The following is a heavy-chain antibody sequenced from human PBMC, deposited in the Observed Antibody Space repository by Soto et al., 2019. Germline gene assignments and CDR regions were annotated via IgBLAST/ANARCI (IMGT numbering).Heavy chain of an antibody. CDR2: INGDESST. J-gene: IGHJ4*02. CDR1: GFTFSSYW. CDR3: VRSRECYNLVGDK. V-gene: IGHV3-74*01. Sequence: EVQLVESGGGLVQPGGSLRVSCAASGFTFSSYWMHWVRQAPGKGLVWVSRINGDESSTTYADSVKGRFTISRDNAKNTLCLQVNSLGVEDSAIDYCVRSRECYNLVGDKWGQGTLVTVSS. D-gene: IGHD1-26*01.